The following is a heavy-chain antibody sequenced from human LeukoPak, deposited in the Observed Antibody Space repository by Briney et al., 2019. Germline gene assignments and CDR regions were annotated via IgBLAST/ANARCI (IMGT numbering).Heavy chain of an antibody. J-gene: IGHJ4*02. CDR2: INSVGSST. V-gene: IGHV3-74*01. CDR3: AIYSSGWFSPGHYFDY. Sequence: RGSLRLSCAASGFTFSSYWMHWVRQAPGKGLVWVSRINSVGSSTSYADSVKGRFTISRDNAKNTLYLQMNSLRAEDTAVYYCAIYSSGWFSPGHYFDYWGQGTLVTVSS. CDR1: GFTFSSYW. D-gene: IGHD6-19*01.